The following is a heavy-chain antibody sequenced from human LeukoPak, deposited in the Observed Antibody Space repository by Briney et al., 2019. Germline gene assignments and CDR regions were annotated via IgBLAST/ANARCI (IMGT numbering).Heavy chain of an antibody. Sequence: GGSLRLSCAASGFTFSSYAMHWVRQAPGKGLEWVAVISYDGSNKYYADSVKGRFTISRDNSKNTLYLQMNSLRAEDTAVYYCARDLTYYDFWSGAPGYWGQGTLVTVSS. CDR2: ISYDGSNK. D-gene: IGHD3-3*01. V-gene: IGHV3-30-3*01. J-gene: IGHJ4*02. CDR3: ARDLTYYDFWSGAPGY. CDR1: GFTFSSYA.